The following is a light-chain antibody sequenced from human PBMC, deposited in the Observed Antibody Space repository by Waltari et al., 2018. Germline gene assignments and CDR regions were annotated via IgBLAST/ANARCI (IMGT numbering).Light chain of an antibody. CDR3: YSAADNNRKV. Sequence: SYELTQPSSVSVSPGQTARITCSGDILAKRYARWFQQKPGQAPVVVIYKDSERPSGIPGRVSGSNSGTTVTLTISGAQVEDEADYYCYSAADNNRKVFGGGTKLTVL. CDR1: ILAKRY. CDR2: KDS. V-gene: IGLV3-27*01. J-gene: IGLJ3*02.